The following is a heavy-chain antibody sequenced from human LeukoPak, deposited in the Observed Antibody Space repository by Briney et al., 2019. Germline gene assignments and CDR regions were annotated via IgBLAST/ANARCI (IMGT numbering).Heavy chain of an antibody. CDR1: GFTFSTYA. V-gene: IGHV3-23*01. CDR2: FTGGEGIT. J-gene: IGHJ4*02. D-gene: IGHD6-19*01. CDR3: AKDMGRGWCYFDY. Sequence: PGGSLRLSCAASGFTFSTYAMSWVRQAPGNGLEWVSTFTGGEGITHYADSLKGRFTISRDNSKNTLYLQMNSLRVEDTAVYYCAKDMGRGWCYFDYWGQGTLVTVSS.